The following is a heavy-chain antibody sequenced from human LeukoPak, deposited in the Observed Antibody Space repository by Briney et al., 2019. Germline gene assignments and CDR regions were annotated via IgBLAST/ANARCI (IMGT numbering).Heavy chain of an antibody. CDR3: ASFSSSSSSFDY. Sequence: PSETLSLICAVYGGSFSGYYWSWIRQPPGKGLEWIGEINHSGSTNYNPSLKSRVTISVDTSKNQFSLKLSSVTAADTAVYYCASFSSSSSSFDYWGQGTLVTVSS. D-gene: IGHD6-6*01. CDR1: GGSFSGYY. V-gene: IGHV4-34*01. J-gene: IGHJ4*02. CDR2: INHSGST.